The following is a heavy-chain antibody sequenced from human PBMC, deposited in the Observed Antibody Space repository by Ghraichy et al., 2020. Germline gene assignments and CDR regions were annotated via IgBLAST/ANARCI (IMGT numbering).Heavy chain of an antibody. CDR1: GFTFSSYS. D-gene: IGHD4-23*01. V-gene: IGHV3-48*02. CDR2: ITSSSRTI. CDR3: ARASTVVRFYYYAGMDV. J-gene: IGHJ6*02. Sequence: LSLTCVGSGFTFSSYSMNWVRQSPGKGLEWVSYITSSSRTIFYADSVKGRFTISRDNAQNSLYLQMNSLRDEDTAIYYCARASTVVRFYYYAGMDVWGQGTTVTVSS.